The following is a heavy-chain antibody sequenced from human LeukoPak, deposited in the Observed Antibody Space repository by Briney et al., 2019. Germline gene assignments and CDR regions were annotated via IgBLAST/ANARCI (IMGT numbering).Heavy chain of an antibody. Sequence: GGSLRLSCAASGFTFSSYEMNWVRQAPGKGLEWVSYISSSGDTIYYADSVEGRFTISRDDAKSSLYLQMNSLRAEDTAVYYCARVPRSTRIPIFRWGQGTLVTVSS. J-gene: IGHJ4*02. CDR1: GFTFSSYE. CDR2: ISSSGDTI. V-gene: IGHV3-48*03. CDR3: ARVPRSTRIPIFR. D-gene: IGHD3-3*01.